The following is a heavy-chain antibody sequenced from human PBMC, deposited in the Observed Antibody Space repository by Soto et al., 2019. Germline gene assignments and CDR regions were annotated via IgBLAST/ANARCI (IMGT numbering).Heavy chain of an antibody. V-gene: IGHV1-8*01. CDR3: ARVLNTRGSGVYYYYGMDV. J-gene: IGHJ6*02. CDR2: MNPNSGNT. CDR1: GYTFTSYD. Sequence: ASVKVSCKASGYTFTSYDINWVRQATGQGLEWMGWMNPNSGNTGYAQKFQGRVTMTRNTSISTAYMELSSLRSEDTAVYYCARVLNTRGSGVYYYYGMDVWGQGTTVTVSS. D-gene: IGHD3-10*01.